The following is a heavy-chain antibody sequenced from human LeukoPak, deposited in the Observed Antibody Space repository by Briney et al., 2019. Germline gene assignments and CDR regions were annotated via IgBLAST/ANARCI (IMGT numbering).Heavy chain of an antibody. Sequence: PSEALSLTCTVSGYSISSGYYWGWIRQPPGKGLEWIGSIYHSGSTYYNPSLKSRVTISVDTSKNQFSLKLSSVTAVDTAVYYCAREPGLRYSSGWYDASDICGQGTMVTVSS. D-gene: IGHD6-19*01. CDR2: IYHSGST. V-gene: IGHV4-38-2*02. CDR1: GYSISSGYY. CDR3: AREPGLRYSSGWYDASDI. J-gene: IGHJ3*02.